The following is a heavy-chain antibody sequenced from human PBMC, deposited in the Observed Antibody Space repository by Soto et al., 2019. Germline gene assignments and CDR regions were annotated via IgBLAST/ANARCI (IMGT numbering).Heavy chain of an antibody. V-gene: IGHV4-59*01. CDR2: MYNTGST. CDR3: ARDLWGYCGTDCYPLDV. CDR1: GGSISRYY. J-gene: IGHJ6*02. D-gene: IGHD2-21*02. Sequence: SETLSLTCTVSGGSISRYYWSWIRQPPGKGLEWIGYMYNTGSTVYNPSFKSRVTISVDTSKNQFSLKLNSVAAADTAVYYCARDLWGYCGTDCYPLDVWGQGTTVTSP.